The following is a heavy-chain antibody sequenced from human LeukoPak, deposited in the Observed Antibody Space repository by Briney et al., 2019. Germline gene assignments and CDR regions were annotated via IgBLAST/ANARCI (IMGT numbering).Heavy chain of an antibody. Sequence: GGSLRLSCAASGFTFSIFGMSWIRQTPGMGLEWLSGISNSGADTYYADSVKGRFTISRDNSKNTLYLQMNSPRAEDTAVYFCAKGRLGFDYWGRGTLVTVSS. CDR3: AKGRLGFDY. D-gene: IGHD3-9*01. J-gene: IGHJ4*02. CDR1: GFTFSIFG. V-gene: IGHV3-23*01. CDR2: ISNSGADT.